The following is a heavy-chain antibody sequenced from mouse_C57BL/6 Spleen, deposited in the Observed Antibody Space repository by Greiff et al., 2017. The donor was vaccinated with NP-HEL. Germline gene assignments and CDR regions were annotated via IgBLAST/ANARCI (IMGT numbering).Heavy chain of an antibody. CDR3: ARHEGSSGYGGYFDY. J-gene: IGHJ2*01. CDR1: GFTFSSYG. CDR2: ISSGGSYT. D-gene: IGHD3-2*02. V-gene: IGHV5-6*01. Sequence: EVKLVESGGDLVKPGGSLKLSCAASGFTFSSYGMSWVRQTPDKRLEWVATISSGGSYTYYPDSVKGRFTISRDNAKNTLYLQMSSLKSEDTAMYYCARHEGSSGYGGYFDYWGQGTTLTVSS.